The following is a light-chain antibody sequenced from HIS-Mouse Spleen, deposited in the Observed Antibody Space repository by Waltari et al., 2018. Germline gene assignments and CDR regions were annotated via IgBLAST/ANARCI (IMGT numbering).Light chain of an antibody. CDR1: ALPTKY. J-gene: IGLJ2*01. CDR3: YSADSSGNHRV. V-gene: IGLV3-10*01. CDR2: EDS. Sequence: SYELTQPPSVSVSPGQTARITCSGDALPTKYAYWYQQKSGQAPVLGIYEDSKRPSGIPERFSGSRSGTMATLTISGAQVEDEADYYCYSADSSGNHRVFGGGTKLTVL.